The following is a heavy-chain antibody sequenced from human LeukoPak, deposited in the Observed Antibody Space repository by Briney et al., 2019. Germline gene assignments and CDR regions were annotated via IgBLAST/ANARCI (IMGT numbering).Heavy chain of an antibody. V-gene: IGHV4-31*03. CDR2: IYYSGST. J-gene: IGHJ4*02. Sequence: PSKTLSLTCTVSGGSISSGGYYWSWIRQHPGKGLEWIGYIYYSGSTYYNPSLKSRVTISVDTSKNQFSLKLSSVTAADTAVYYCARDRVGATHLFDYWGQGTLVTVSS. CDR1: GGSISSGGYY. D-gene: IGHD1-26*01. CDR3: ARDRVGATHLFDY.